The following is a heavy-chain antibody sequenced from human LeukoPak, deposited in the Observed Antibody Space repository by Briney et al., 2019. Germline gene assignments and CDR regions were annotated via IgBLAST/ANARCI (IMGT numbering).Heavy chain of an antibody. D-gene: IGHD6-13*01. CDR3: ARLSIGNHDRLLIAAAGMLDY. Sequence: GGSLRLSCAASGFTFSSYAMHWVRQAPGKGLEWVAVISYDGSNKYYADSVKGRFTISRDNSKNTLYLQMNSLRAEDTAVYYCARLSIGNHDRLLIAAAGMLDYWGRGTLVTVSS. V-gene: IGHV3-30-3*01. J-gene: IGHJ4*02. CDR1: GFTFSSYA. CDR2: ISYDGSNK.